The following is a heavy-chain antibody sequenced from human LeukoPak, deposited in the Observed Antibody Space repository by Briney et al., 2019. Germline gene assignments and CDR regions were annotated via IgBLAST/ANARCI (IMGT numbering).Heavy chain of an antibody. CDR1: GGSFSGYY. J-gene: IGHJ5*02. CDR3: ARGLTGPQKYYDFWSGYYPPANWFDP. CDR2: INHSGST. V-gene: IGHV4-34*01. D-gene: IGHD3-3*01. Sequence: SETLSLTCAVYGGSFSGYYWSWIRQPPGKGLEWIGEINHSGSTNYNPSLKSRVTISVDTSKNQFSLKLSSMTAADTAVYYCARGLTGPQKYYDFWSGYYPPANWFDPWGQGTLVTVSS.